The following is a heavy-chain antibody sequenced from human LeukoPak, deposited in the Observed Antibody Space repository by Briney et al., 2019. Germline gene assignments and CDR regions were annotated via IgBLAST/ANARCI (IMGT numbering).Heavy chain of an antibody. CDR1: GGTFSSYA. J-gene: IGHJ4*02. V-gene: IGHV1-69*13. Sequence: ASVKVSCKASGGTFSSYAISWVRQAPGQGLEWMGGIIPIFGTANYAQKFQGRVTITADESTSTAYMELSSLRSEDTAVYYCARGAPGDYVWGSYRYKAFDYWGQGTLVTVSS. CDR3: ARGAPGDYVWGSYRYKAFDY. CDR2: IIPIFGTA. D-gene: IGHD3-16*02.